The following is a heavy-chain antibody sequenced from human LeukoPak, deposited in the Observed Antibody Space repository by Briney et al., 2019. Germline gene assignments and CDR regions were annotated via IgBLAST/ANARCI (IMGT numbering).Heavy chain of an antibody. CDR2: INAGNGNT. CDR3: AISILRRRVYYYYGMDV. V-gene: IGHV1-3*01. Sequence: ASVKVSCKASGYTFTSYAMHWVRRAPGQRLEWMGWINAGNGNTKYSQKFQGRVTITRDTSASTAYMELSRLRSDDTAVYYCAISILRRRVYYYYGMDVWGQGTTVTVSS. D-gene: IGHD4-17*01. J-gene: IGHJ6*02. CDR1: GYTFTSYA.